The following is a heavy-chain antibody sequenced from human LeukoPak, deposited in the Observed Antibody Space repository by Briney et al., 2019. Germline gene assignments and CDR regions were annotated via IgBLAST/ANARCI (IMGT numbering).Heavy chain of an antibody. CDR1: GFTFSSYS. V-gene: IGHV3-21*01. D-gene: IGHD5-18*01. CDR2: ISSSSSYI. CDR3: ARDSGYRRTLYYFDY. J-gene: IGHJ4*02. Sequence: GGSLRLSCAASGFTFSSYSMNWVRQAPGKGLEWVSSISSSSSYIYYADSVKGRFTISRDNAKNSLYLQMNSLRAEDTAVYYCARDSGYRRTLYYFDYWGQGTLVTVSS.